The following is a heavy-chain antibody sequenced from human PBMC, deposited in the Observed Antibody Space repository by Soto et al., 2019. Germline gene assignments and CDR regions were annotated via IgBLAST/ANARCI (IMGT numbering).Heavy chain of an antibody. D-gene: IGHD2-15*01. J-gene: IGHJ3*02. V-gene: IGHV3-74*01. CDR1: GFLFQDYA. CDR3: ATGPTPAFDI. CDR2: IISDESTT. Sequence: PGGSLRLSCTGSGFLFQDYAMHWVRQAPGKGLEWVSRIISDESTTIYADFVKGRFTISRDNAKNTLYLQMNSLSVEDTAMYYCATGPTPAFDIWGLGTMVTVSS.